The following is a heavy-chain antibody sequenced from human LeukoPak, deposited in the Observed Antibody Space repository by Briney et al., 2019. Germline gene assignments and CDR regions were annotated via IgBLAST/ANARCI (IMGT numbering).Heavy chain of an antibody. D-gene: IGHD6-19*01. CDR3: ARDLPRWLVRYLFDY. Sequence: PGGSLRLSCAASGFTFSSYAMQWVRQAPGKGLEWVAVISYDGSNKYYADSVKGRFTISRGNSKNTLYLQMNSLRAEDTAVYYCARDLPRWLVRYLFDYWGQGTLVTVSS. J-gene: IGHJ4*02. CDR1: GFTFSSYA. V-gene: IGHV3-30*04. CDR2: ISYDGSNK.